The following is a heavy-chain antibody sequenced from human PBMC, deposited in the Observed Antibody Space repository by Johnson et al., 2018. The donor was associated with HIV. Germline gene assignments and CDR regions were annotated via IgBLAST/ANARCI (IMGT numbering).Heavy chain of an antibody. D-gene: IGHD1-26*01. CDR1: GFIFSSYA. CDR2: IGFDGTNK. J-gene: IGHJ3*02. V-gene: IGHV3-30*04. CDR3: ARDRALGWELLGAFDI. Sequence: QVQLVESGGGVVQPGRSLRLSCAASGFIFSSYAIHWVRQAPGKGLQWVAVIGFDGTNKYYADSLKGRFTISRDNSKNTLYLQMNSLRPEDTALYFCARDRALGWELLGAFDIWGQGTMVTVSS.